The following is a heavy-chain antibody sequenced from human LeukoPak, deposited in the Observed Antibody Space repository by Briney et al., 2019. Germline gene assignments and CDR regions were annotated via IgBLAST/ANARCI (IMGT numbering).Heavy chain of an antibody. CDR2: ISGSASNKYYA. D-gene: IGHD3-10*01. V-gene: IGHV3-23*01. CDR3: AKDQYGSGNYFDY. CDR1: GFTFSSYA. Sequence: PGGSLRLSCTASGFTFSSYAMSWVRQAPGKGLEWVSVISGSASNKYYADYADSVKGRFTISRDNSKNTLYLQMNSLRVEDTAVYYCAKDQYGSGNYFDYWGQGTLVTVSS. J-gene: IGHJ4*02.